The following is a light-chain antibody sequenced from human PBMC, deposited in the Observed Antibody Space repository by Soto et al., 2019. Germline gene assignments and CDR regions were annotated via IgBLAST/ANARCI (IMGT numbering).Light chain of an antibody. J-gene: IGKJ5*01. V-gene: IGKV1-5*01. Sequence: DIQMTQSPSTPSASVGDGVTITCRASETISTWLAWYQQKPGKAPKLLIYDASSLESGVPSRFSGSGSGTEFTLTISSLQPDDFATYYCQQSYRTPTFGQGTRLEI. CDR2: DAS. CDR1: ETISTW. CDR3: QQSYRTPT.